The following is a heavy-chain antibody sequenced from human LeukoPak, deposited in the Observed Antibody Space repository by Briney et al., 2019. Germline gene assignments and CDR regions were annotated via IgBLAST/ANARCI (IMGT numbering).Heavy chain of an antibody. V-gene: IGHV3-23*01. Sequence: GGSLRLSCTASGFTFSAYAMMWVRQAPGKGPEWVSAIRGGGGSAFYADSVKGRFTISGDNSKYTLFLQMNSLRAEDTAVYYCARDPNGDYIGAFDMWGPGTMVTVSS. J-gene: IGHJ3*02. CDR1: GFTFSAYA. D-gene: IGHD4-17*01. CDR3: ARDPNGDYIGAFDM. CDR2: IRGGGGSA.